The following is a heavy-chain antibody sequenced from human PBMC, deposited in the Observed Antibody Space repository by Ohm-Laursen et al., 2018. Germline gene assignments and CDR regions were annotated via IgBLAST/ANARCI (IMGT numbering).Heavy chain of an antibody. Sequence: SDTLSLTCAVNGESSSGYFWNWIRQPPGKGLEWIGEINQSGSTKYNPSLKRRVTLSADSSNSQFPLRLTSVTAADTATYYCARGSGFFKLDVWGQGTTVTVSS. CDR3: ARGSGFFKLDV. CDR2: INQSGST. V-gene: IGHV4-34*01. D-gene: IGHD6-19*01. J-gene: IGHJ6*02. CDR1: GESSSGYF.